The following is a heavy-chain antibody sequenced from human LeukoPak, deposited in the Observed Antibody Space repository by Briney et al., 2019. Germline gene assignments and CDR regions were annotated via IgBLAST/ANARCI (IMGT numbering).Heavy chain of an antibody. Sequence: GGSLTLSCLASGFTFSSYSMNWVRQAPGKGLEWVSSISSSSSYIYYADSVKGRFTISRDNAKNSLYLQMNSLRAEDTAVYYCARAFADGYNSSPFDYWGQGTLVTVSS. D-gene: IGHD5-24*01. J-gene: IGHJ4*02. CDR3: ARAFADGYNSSPFDY. V-gene: IGHV3-21*01. CDR1: GFTFSSYS. CDR2: ISSSSSYI.